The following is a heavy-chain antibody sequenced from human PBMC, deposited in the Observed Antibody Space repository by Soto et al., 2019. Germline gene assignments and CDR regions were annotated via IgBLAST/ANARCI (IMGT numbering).Heavy chain of an antibody. D-gene: IGHD2-8*01. J-gene: IGHJ3*02. CDR2: IIPILGIA. V-gene: IGHV1-69*08. Sequence: QVQLVQSGAEVKKPGSSVKVSCKASGGTFSSYTISWVRQAPGQGLESMGRIIPILGIANYAQKFQGRVTITADKSTSTAYMELSSLRSEDTAVYYCARDVGYCTNGVCSNDAFDIWGQGTMVTVSS. CDR1: GGTFSSYT. CDR3: ARDVGYCTNGVCSNDAFDI.